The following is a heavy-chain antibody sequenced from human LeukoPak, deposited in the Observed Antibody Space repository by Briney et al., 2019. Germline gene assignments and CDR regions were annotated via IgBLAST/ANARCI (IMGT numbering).Heavy chain of an antibody. Sequence: IPSETLSLTCTVSGGSISSSSYYWGWIRQPPGKGLEWIGSAYYSGSTYYNPSLKSRVTISVGTSNNQFSLKLSSVTAADTAVYYCARLQWYPPGTYGMDVWGQGTTVTVSS. D-gene: IGHD6-19*01. J-gene: IGHJ6*02. CDR1: GGSISSSSYY. V-gene: IGHV4-39*07. CDR2: AYYSGST. CDR3: ARLQWYPPGTYGMDV.